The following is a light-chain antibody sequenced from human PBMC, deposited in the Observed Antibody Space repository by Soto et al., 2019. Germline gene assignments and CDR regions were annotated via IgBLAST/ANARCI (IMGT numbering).Light chain of an antibody. V-gene: IGKV1-5*03. CDR2: KAS. J-gene: IGKJ1*01. Sequence: DIQMTQSPSTLSASVGDRVTITCRASQSISSWLAWYQQKPGKAPNLLIYKASTLESGVPSRFSGSGSGTEFTLSISGLQPDDFGTYYCQQYYMGWTFGQGTKVDIK. CDR3: QQYYMGWT. CDR1: QSISSW.